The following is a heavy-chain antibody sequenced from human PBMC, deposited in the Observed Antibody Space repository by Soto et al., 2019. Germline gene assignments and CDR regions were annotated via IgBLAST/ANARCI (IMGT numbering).Heavy chain of an antibody. V-gene: IGHV4-59*08. Sequence: QVQLQESGPGLVKPSETLSLTCTVSGGSISSYYWSWIRQPPGKGLEWIGYIYYSGSTNYNPSLKSRVTISVDTSKNQFSLKLSSVTAADTAVYYCARQTYEYSSSAFDYWGQGTLVTVSS. CDR3: ARQTYEYSSSAFDY. J-gene: IGHJ4*02. D-gene: IGHD6-6*01. CDR1: GGSISSYY. CDR2: IYYSGST.